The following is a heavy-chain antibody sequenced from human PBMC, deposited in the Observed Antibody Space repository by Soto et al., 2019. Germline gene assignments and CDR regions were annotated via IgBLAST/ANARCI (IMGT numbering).Heavy chain of an antibody. CDR2: VHISEKA. Sequence: PSETLSLTCSVSGDSISRSSHYWGWIRQPPGKGLEWIGSVHISEKAYYNPSLKSRVTISVHTSNSQFSLELSSVTAADTAVYYCARGQYYYGSGSKREYFQHWGQGTLVTSPQ. D-gene: IGHD3-10*01. CDR3: ARGQYYYGSGSKREYFQH. CDR1: GDSISRSSHY. J-gene: IGHJ1*01. V-gene: IGHV4-39*07.